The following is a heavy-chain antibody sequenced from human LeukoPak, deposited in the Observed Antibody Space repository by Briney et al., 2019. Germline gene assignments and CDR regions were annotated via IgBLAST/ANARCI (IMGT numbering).Heavy chain of an antibody. J-gene: IGHJ4*02. CDR2: IYYSGST. CDR1: GGSISSYY. V-gene: IGHV4-59*01. Sequence: SETLSLTCTVSGGSISSYYWSWIRQPPGKGLEWIGYIYYSGSTNYNPSLKSRVTTSVDTSKNQFSLKLSSVTAADTAVYYCARRFYDSSGYYYFDYWGQGTLVTVSS. D-gene: IGHD3-22*01. CDR3: ARRFYDSSGYYYFDY.